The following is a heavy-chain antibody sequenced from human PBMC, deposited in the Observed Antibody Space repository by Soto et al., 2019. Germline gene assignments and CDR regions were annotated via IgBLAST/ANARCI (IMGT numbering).Heavy chain of an antibody. CDR1: AYDFSSYW. CDR3: ARRLGAGWFTHFDH. Sequence: PGESLKISCKGSAYDFSSYWIAWVRQMPGKGLEWMGLIYPGDSDTRYSPPFQGQVIISADKSTSTTCLQWSGLKDSDTAVYYCARRLGAGWFTHFDHWGQGTLATVSS. J-gene: IGHJ4*02. CDR2: IYPGDSDT. V-gene: IGHV5-51*01. D-gene: IGHD6-19*01.